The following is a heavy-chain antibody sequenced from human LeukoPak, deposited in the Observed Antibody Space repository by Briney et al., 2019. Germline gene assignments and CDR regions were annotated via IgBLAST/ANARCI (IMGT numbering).Heavy chain of an antibody. V-gene: IGHV4-59*01. J-gene: IGHJ4*02. CDR1: GGSISSYY. Sequence: SETLSLTCTVSGGSISSYYWSWIRQPPGKGLEWIAYIHYSGSAAYNPSLKSRVTISRDMSTNQFSLKMTSVTAADTAVYFCARDMGAPDYGSYSVYFWGQGTLVTVSS. CDR2: IHYSGSA. CDR3: ARDMGAPDYGSYSVYF. D-gene: IGHD4-23*01.